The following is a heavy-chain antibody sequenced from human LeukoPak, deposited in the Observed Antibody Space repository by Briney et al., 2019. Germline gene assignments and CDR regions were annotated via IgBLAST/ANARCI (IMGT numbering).Heavy chain of an antibody. V-gene: IGHV1-46*01. D-gene: IGHD3-9*01. CDR3: ARDFHDILTGYYNNWFDP. CDR1: GYTSTSYY. J-gene: IGHJ5*02. CDR2: INPSGGST. Sequence: AASVKVTCKASGYTSTSYYMHWVRQAPRQGLEWMGIINPSGGSTSYAQKFQGRVTMTRDTSTSTVYMELSSLRSEDTAVYYCARDFHDILTGYYNNWFDPWGQGTLVTVSS.